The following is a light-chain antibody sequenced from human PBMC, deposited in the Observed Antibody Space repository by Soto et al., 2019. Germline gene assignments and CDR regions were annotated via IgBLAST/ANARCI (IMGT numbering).Light chain of an antibody. CDR3: QQYNSYSWT. CDR2: DAS. J-gene: IGKJ1*01. Sequence: DIQTTQSPSTLSASVGDRVTIACRASQSISSWLAWYQQKPGKAPKLLIYDASSLESGVPSRFSGSGSGTEFTLTISSLQPDDFATYYCQQYNSYSWTFGQGTKVDNK. V-gene: IGKV1-5*01. CDR1: QSISSW.